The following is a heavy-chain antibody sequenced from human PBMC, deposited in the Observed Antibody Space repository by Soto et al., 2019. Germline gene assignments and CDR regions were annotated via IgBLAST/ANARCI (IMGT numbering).Heavy chain of an antibody. Sequence: EVQLLESGGGLVQPGGSLRLSCAASGFTFSSYAMSWVRQAPGKGLEWVSSISGSGTSTYYADSVKGRFTIPRDNSENTVYLQMNSLRPEDMAVYYCVKGGGSYLQEVECWGQGTLVTVSS. CDR3: VKGGGSYLQEVEC. J-gene: IGHJ4*02. V-gene: IGHV3-23*01. CDR1: GFTFSSYA. CDR2: ISGSGTST. D-gene: IGHD1-26*01.